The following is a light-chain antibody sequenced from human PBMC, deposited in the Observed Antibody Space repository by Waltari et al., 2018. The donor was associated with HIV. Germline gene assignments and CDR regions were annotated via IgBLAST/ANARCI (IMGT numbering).Light chain of an antibody. Sequence: DIQMTQSPSSLSASVGDRVTITCRASQSISSYLNWYQQTPGKAPKLLIYAASNLQSGVPSRFSASGSGTDFTLTISSLQPEDFAIYYCQQGYNTPHTFGQGTKLDIK. CDR3: QQGYNTPHT. V-gene: IGKV1-39*01. CDR2: AAS. CDR1: QSISSY. J-gene: IGKJ2*01.